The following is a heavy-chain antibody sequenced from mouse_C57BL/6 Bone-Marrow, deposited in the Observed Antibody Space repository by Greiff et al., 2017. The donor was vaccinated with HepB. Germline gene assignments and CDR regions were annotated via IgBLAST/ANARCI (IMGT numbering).Heavy chain of an antibody. CDR3: TRPAYLGY. Sequence: VQGVESGAELVRPGASVTLSCKASGYTFTDYEMHWVKQTPVQGLEWIGAIDPETGGTAYNQKFKGKAILTADKSSSTAYMELRSLTSEDSAVYYGTRPAYLGYWGQGTTLTVSS. V-gene: IGHV1-15*01. CDR2: IDPETGGT. J-gene: IGHJ2*01. CDR1: GYTFTDYE.